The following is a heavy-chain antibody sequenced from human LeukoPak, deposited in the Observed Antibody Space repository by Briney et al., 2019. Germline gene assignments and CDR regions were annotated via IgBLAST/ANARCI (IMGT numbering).Heavy chain of an antibody. Sequence: GESLEISCKDSGYSFTSYWIGWVRQLPGKGLEWMGIIYPGDSDTRYSPSFQGQVTISADKSISTAYLQWSSLKASDSAMYYCARLLGREVMVTVAFDMWGQGKMVPVSS. CDR1: GYSFTSYW. CDR2: IYPGDSDT. J-gene: IGHJ3*02. CDR3: ARLLGREVMVTVAFDM. V-gene: IGHV5-51*01. D-gene: IGHD3-16*01.